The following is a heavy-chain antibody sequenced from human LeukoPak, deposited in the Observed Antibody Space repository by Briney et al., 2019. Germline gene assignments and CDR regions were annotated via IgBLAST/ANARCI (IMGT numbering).Heavy chain of an antibody. CDR3: AAWGLDVAGRGDAFDI. Sequence: SETLSLTCTVSGGSISSSSYYWGWIRQPPGKGLEWIGSIYYSGSTYYNPSLKSRVTISVDTSKNQFSLKLSSVTAADTAVYYCAAWGLDVAGRGDAFDIWGQGTMVTVSS. CDR2: IYYSGST. CDR1: GGSISSSSYY. D-gene: IGHD3-16*01. V-gene: IGHV4-39*07. J-gene: IGHJ3*02.